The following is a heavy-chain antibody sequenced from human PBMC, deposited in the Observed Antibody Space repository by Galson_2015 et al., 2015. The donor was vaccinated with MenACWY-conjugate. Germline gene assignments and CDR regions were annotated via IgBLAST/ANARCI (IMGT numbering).Heavy chain of an antibody. V-gene: IGHV2-5*02. Sequence: WVRQAPGKALEWLALIYWDDDKRYSPSLRSRLTITTDTSKNHVVLTMTNMDPVDTATYYCSRSGATPGDYWGQGTLVTVSS. CDR3: SRSGATPGDY. D-gene: IGHD2-15*01. CDR2: IYWDDDK. J-gene: IGHJ4*02.